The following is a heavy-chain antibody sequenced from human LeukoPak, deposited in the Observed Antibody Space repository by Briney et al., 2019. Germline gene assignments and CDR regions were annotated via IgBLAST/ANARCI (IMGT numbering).Heavy chain of an antibody. J-gene: IGHJ4*02. Sequence: SETLSLTCTVSGGSISSSSYYWGWIRQPPGKGLEWIGSIYYSGSTYYNPSLKSRVTISVDTSKNQFSLKLSSVTAADTAVYYCARRGTMTVAGTRDFDYWGQGTLVTVSS. CDR3: ARRGTMTVAGTRDFDY. V-gene: IGHV4-39*01. CDR2: IYYSGST. D-gene: IGHD6-19*01. CDR1: GGSISSSSYY.